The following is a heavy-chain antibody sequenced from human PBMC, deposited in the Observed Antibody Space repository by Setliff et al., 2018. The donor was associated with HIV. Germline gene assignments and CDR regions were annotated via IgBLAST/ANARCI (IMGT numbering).Heavy chain of an antibody. CDR3: ARDPSQGYCSGGSCYGYYYYGMDV. V-gene: IGHV4-39*07. CDR1: GGSISSSSYY. J-gene: IGHJ6*02. Sequence: SETLSLTCTVSGGSISSSSYYWGWIRQPPGKGLEWIGSSYYSGSTYYNASLKSRVTISVDTSKNQFSLKLSSVTAADTAVYYCARDPSQGYCSGGSCYGYYYYGMDVWGQGSRVTVSS. D-gene: IGHD2-15*01. CDR2: SYYSGST.